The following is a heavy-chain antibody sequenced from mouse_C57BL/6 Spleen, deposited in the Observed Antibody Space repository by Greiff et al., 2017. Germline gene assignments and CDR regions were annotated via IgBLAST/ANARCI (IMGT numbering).Heavy chain of an antibody. CDR1: GYTFTEYT. CDR3: ARHHTTDGYYDSYAMDY. D-gene: IGHD2-3*01. CDR2: FYPGSGSI. Sequence: QVQLQQSGAELVKPGASVKLSCKASGYTFTEYTIHWVKQRSGQGLEWIGWFYPGSGSIKYNEKFKDKATLTADKSSSTVYMALSRLTSEDSAVYFCARHHTTDGYYDSYAMDYWGQGTSVTVSS. V-gene: IGHV1-62-2*01. J-gene: IGHJ4*01.